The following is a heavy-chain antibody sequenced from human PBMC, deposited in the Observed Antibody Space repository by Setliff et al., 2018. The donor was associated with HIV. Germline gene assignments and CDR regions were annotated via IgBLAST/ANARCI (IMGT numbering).Heavy chain of an antibody. CDR1: GGSLSGYY. Sequence: SETLSLTCAVYGGSLSGYYWSWIRQAPGKGLEWIGEINHRGRTRYNPSLKSRVTISVDTSKNQFSLKLSSVTAADTAVYYCARDRWGYGSGSTPDDAFDIWGQGTMVTVSS. CDR3: ARDRWGYGSGSTPDDAFDI. V-gene: IGHV4-34*01. J-gene: IGHJ3*02. CDR2: INHRGRT. D-gene: IGHD3-10*01.